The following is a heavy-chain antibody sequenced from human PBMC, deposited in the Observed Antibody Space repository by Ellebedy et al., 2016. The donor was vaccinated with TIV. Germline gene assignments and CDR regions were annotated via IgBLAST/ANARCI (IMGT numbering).Heavy chain of an antibody. CDR1: GFTFSSYG. J-gene: IGHJ6*02. CDR2: IWYDGSNK. V-gene: IGHV3-33*01. D-gene: IGHD3-3*01. CDR3: AREGFWSGELDHYYGMDV. Sequence: GESLKISCAASGFTFSSYGMHWVRQAPGKGLEWVAVIWYDGSNKYNADSVKGRFTISRDNSKNTVYLQMDSLRGEDTAVYYCAREGFWSGELDHYYGMDVWGQGTTVTVSS.